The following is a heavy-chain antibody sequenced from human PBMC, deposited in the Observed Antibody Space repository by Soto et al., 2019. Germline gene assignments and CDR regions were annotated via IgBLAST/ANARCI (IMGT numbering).Heavy chain of an antibody. CDR2: IIPFIGTA. CDR3: ARVVMTTVPASYYYGMDV. J-gene: IGHJ6*02. D-gene: IGHD4-4*01. V-gene: IGHV1-69*18. Sequence: QVQLVQSGAEVKKPGSSVTVSCKASGGTFSSYAISWVRQAPGQGLEWMGRIIPFIGTANYAQKFQGRVTITADESTSTAYMELTSPRSEDRAVYYCARVVMTTVPASYYYGMDVWGQVTTVTVSS. CDR1: GGTFSSYA.